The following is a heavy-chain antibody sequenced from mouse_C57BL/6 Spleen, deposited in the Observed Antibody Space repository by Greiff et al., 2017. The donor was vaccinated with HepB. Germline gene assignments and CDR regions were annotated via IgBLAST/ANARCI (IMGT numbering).Heavy chain of an antibody. J-gene: IGHJ1*03. CDR1: GYAFSSSW. V-gene: IGHV1-82*01. CDR2: IYPGDGDT. D-gene: IGHD2-10*01. Sequence: QVQLQQSGPELVKPGASVKISCKASGYAFSSSWMNWVKQRPGKGLEWIGRIYPGDGDTNYNGKFKGKATLTADKSSSTAYMQLSSLTSEDSAVYFCATYYRNYWYFDVWGTGTTVTVSS. CDR3: ATYYRNYWYFDV.